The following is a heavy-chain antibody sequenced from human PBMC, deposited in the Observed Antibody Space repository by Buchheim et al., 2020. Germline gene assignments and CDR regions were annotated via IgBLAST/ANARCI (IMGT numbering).Heavy chain of an antibody. D-gene: IGHD3-10*01. J-gene: IGHJ6*02. CDR3: ARHYYGSRYYYYGMDV. V-gene: IGHV4-39*01. CDR2: IYYSGST. CDR1: GGSISSSSYY. Sequence: QLQLQESGPGLVKPSETLSLTCTVSGGSISSSSYYWGWIRQPPGKGLEWIGSIYYSGSTYYNPSLKSRVTISVDTSKNQFSLKLSSVTAADTAVYYCARHYYGSRYYYYGMDVWGQGTT.